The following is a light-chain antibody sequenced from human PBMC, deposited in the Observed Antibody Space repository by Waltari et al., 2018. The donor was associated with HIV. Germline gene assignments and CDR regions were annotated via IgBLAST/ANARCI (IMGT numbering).Light chain of an antibody. CDR3: LLSYNGARV. CDR2: DTT. J-gene: IGLJ3*02. CDR1: TGPVTNAHY. Sequence: QAVVTQEPSLTVSPGGTVTLTCDSSTGPVTNAHYPYWLQQRPGQAPMTLICDTTKRHAWTPARFSGSLLGGKAALTLSGAQSEDEAEYYCLLSYNGARVFGGGTKVTVL. V-gene: IGLV7-46*01.